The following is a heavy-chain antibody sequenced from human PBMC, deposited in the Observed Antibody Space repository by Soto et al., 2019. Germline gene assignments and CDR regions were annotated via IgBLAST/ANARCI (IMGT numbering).Heavy chain of an antibody. J-gene: IGHJ5*02. V-gene: IGHV1-69*06. CDR1: GGTFSSYA. D-gene: IGHD6-13*01. Sequence: SVKVSFKASGGTFSSYAISWVRQAPGQGLEWMGGIIPIFGTANYAQKFQGRVTITADKSTSTAYMELSSLRSEDTAVYYCARMASAGTLNWFDPWGQGTLVTVSS. CDR3: ARMASAGTLNWFDP. CDR2: IIPIFGTA.